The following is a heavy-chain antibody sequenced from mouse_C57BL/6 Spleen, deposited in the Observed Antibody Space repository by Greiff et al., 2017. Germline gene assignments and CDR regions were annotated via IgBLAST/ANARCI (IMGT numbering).Heavy chain of an antibody. V-gene: IGHV3-6*01. J-gene: IGHJ2*01. CDR1: GYSITSGYY. D-gene: IGHD2-3*01. Sequence: DVHLVESGPGLVKPSQSLSLTCSVTGYSITSGYYWNWIRQFPGNKLEWMGYISYDGSNNYNPSLKNRISITRDTSKNQFFLKLNSVTTEDTATYYCARGVYDGLYWGQGTTLTVSS. CDR2: ISYDGSN. CDR3: ARGVYDGLY.